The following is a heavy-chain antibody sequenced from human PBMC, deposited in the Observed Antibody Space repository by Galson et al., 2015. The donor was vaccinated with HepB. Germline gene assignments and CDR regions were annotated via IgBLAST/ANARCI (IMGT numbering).Heavy chain of an antibody. CDR3: ARDCSSTSCYFGSSWFDP. D-gene: IGHD2-2*01. J-gene: IGHJ5*02. Sequence: SVKVSCKASGYTFTSYGISWVRQAPGQGLEWMGWISAYNGNTNYAQKLQGRVTMTTDTSTSTAYMELRSLRSHDTAVYYCARDCSSTSCYFGSSWFDPWGQGTLVTVSS. CDR1: GYTFTSYG. CDR2: ISAYNGNT. V-gene: IGHV1-18*01.